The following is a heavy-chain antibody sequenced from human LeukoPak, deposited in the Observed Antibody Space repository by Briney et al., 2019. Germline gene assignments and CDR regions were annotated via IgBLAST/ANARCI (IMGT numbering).Heavy chain of an antibody. CDR3: ARGYQSTTHCHFDS. J-gene: IGHJ5*01. V-gene: IGHV3-53*01. D-gene: IGHD2/OR15-2a*01. CDR2: IYTGGST. CDR1: GFTVSNNY. Sequence: PGRSLRLSCAASGFTVSNNYMSWVRQAPGKGLEWVSVIYTGGSTFYADSVKGRFTISRDNSKNTLHLQMNSLRAEDTAVYYCARGYQSTTHCHFDSWGRGIQVTVSS.